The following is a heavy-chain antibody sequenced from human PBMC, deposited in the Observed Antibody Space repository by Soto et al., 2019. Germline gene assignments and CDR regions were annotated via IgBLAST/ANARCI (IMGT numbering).Heavy chain of an antibody. CDR2: MNPNNGNT. J-gene: IGHJ4*02. D-gene: IGHD5-12*01. Sequence: ASVKVSCKASGYTFTSYDINWVRQATGQGLEWMGWMNPNNGNTNYAQKLQGRVTMTTDTSTSTAYMELRSLRSDDTAVYYCASISGYDPRWGDYWGQGTLVTVSS. CDR3: ASISGYDPRWGDY. CDR1: GYTFTSYD. V-gene: IGHV1-18*01.